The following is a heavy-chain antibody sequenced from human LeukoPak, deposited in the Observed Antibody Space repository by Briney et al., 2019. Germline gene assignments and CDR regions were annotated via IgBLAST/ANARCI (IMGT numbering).Heavy chain of an antibody. V-gene: IGHV3-21*01. CDR3: ARVSPFDY. J-gene: IGHJ4*02. Sequence: GGSLRLSCAASGFTFSSSAMSWVRQAPGKGLEWVSAISNNGGYTYYADSVKGRFTISRDNAKNSLYLQMNSLRAEDTAVYYCARVSPFDYWGQGTLVTVSS. CDR2: ISNNGGYT. CDR1: GFTFSSSA.